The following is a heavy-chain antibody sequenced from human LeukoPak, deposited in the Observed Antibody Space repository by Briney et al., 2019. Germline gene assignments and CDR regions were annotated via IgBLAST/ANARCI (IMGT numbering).Heavy chain of an antibody. Sequence: PGGSLRLSCAASGFTFSNYGMTWVRQAPGKGLEWVSTVSRGDDTFYADSVKGRFTISRDISKNTLHLQMNNLRAKDTAIYYCAKDGQQWLVGTFDSWGQGTLVTVSS. J-gene: IGHJ4*02. D-gene: IGHD6-19*01. CDR2: VSRGDDT. CDR1: GFTFSNYG. CDR3: AKDGQQWLVGTFDS. V-gene: IGHV3-23*01.